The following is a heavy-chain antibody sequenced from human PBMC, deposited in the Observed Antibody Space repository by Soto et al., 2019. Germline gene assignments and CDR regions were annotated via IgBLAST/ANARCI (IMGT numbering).Heavy chain of an antibody. V-gene: IGHV4-39*02. CDR1: GGSISSSSYY. Sequence: SETLSLTCTVSGGSISSSSYYWGWIRQPPGKGLEWIGSIYYSGSTYYNPSLKSRVTISVDTSKNQFSLKLSSVTAADTAVYYCARDFYDYRDYYMDVWGKGTTVTVSS. CDR2: IYYSGST. J-gene: IGHJ6*03. D-gene: IGHD5-12*01. CDR3: ARDFYDYRDYYMDV.